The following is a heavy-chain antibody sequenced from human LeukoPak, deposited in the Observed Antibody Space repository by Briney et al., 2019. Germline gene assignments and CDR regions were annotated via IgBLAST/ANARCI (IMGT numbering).Heavy chain of an antibody. CDR3: APSVRSGGSYYFDY. J-gene: IGHJ4*02. CDR1: GYTFTSYY. CDR2: INPSGGST. D-gene: IGHD2-15*01. Sequence: ASVKVSCKASGYTFTSYYMHWVRQAPGQGLEWMGIINPSGGSTSYAQKFQGRVTMTTDTSTSTMNMELSSLRSEDTAVYYCAPSVRSGGSYYFDYWGQGTLVTVSS. V-gene: IGHV1-46*01.